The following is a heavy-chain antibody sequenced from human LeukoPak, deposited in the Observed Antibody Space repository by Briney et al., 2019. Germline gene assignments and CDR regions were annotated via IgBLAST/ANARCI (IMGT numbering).Heavy chain of an antibody. J-gene: IGHJ4*02. D-gene: IGHD3-10*01. V-gene: IGHV3-23*01. Sequence: TGGSLRLSCAASGFAFSSYAMSWVRQAPGKGLEWVSGLSGSAGSTYTADSVKGRFTISRDNSKNTLFLQMNSLRAEDTAVYFCAKGLYVSGKNYFDYWGQGALITVSS. CDR2: LSGSAGST. CDR1: GFAFSSYA. CDR3: AKGLYVSGKNYFDY.